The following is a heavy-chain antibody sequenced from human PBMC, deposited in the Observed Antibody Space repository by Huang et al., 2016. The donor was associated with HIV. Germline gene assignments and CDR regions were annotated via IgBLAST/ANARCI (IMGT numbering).Heavy chain of an antibody. CDR1: GFTFNSYS. D-gene: IGHD2-2*01. Sequence: EVQLVESGGGLVQSGGSLRLSCAASGFTFNSYSMNWVRQAPGKGLEGVSYISSSSSTIYYADSVKGRFTISRDNAKNSLYLQMNSLRAEDTAVYYCARVRAVVGTSTTDAFDIWGQGTMVTVSS. CDR3: ARVRAVVGTSTTDAFDI. J-gene: IGHJ3*02. CDR2: ISSSSSTI. V-gene: IGHV3-48*01.